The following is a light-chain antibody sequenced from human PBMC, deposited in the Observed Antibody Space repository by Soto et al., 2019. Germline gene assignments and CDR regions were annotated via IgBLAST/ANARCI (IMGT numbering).Light chain of an antibody. CDR1: SSDVGGYNY. CDR2: DVS. V-gene: IGLV2-14*01. CDR3: SSYTSSSTYV. Sequence: QSVLNQPASVSGSPGQSIAISCTGASSDVGGYNYVSWYQQHPGKAPRLMIYDVSNRPSGVSDRFSGSKSGNTASLTISGLQAEDEAEYYCSSYTSSSTYVFGTGTKLTVL. J-gene: IGLJ1*01.